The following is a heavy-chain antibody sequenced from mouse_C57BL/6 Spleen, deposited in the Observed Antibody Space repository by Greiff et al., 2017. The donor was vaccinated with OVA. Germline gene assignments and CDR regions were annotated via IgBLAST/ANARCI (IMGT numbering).Heavy chain of an antibody. CDR2: IWSGGST. D-gene: IGHD2-4*01. Sequence: VQLQESGPGLVQPSQSLSITCTVSGFSLTSYGVHWVRQSPGKGLEWLGVIWSGGSTDYNAAFISRLSISKDNSKSQVFFKMNSLQADDTAIYYCARKGDYEDYYAMDYWGQGTSVTVSS. CDR3: ARKGDYEDYYAMDY. J-gene: IGHJ4*01. V-gene: IGHV2-2*01. CDR1: GFSLTSYG.